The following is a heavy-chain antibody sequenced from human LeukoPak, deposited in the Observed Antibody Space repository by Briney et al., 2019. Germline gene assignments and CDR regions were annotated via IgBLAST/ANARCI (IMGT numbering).Heavy chain of an antibody. CDR1: GYTFTDYY. V-gene: IGHV1-2*02. Sequence: GASVKVSCKASGYTFTDYYIHWVRQAPGQGLEWMGWINPNSGVTNYAQKLQGRVTITRDTSIDTAYMQLSRLRSDDTAVYYCAKDRYGDYEAPFHYYMDAWGRGTTVTVSS. J-gene: IGHJ6*03. CDR2: INPNSGVT. CDR3: AKDRYGDYEAPFHYYMDA. D-gene: IGHD5-12*01.